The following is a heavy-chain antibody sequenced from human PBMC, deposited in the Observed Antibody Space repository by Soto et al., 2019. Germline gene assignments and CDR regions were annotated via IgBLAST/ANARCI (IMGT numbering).Heavy chain of an antibody. Sequence: QVQLVESGGGVVQPGRSLRLSCAVSGFTLSSYGIHWVRQAPGKGLEWVAFMSYDGNKKYYADSVKGRFTISRDNSKNTLYLQMDSLRAGDTAMYYCAKGLSVIQEWIIDGHWGQGTQVTVSS. V-gene: IGHV3-30*18. CDR1: GFTLSSYG. D-gene: IGHD5-18*01. J-gene: IGHJ4*02. CDR2: MSYDGNKK. CDR3: AKGLSVIQEWIIDGH.